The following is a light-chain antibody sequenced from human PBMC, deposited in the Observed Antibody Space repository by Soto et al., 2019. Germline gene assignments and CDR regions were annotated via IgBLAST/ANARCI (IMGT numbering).Light chain of an antibody. CDR3: QQFDSCPQT. Sequence: DIQLTQSPSFLSASVGDRITITCRASQGISSFLAWYQQKPGRAPKFLIYGASTLQGGVPSRFSGSGSGAEFTLTISSLQPEDSATYYCQQFDSCPQTFGQGIKVEVK. V-gene: IGKV1-9*01. CDR1: QGISSF. J-gene: IGKJ1*01. CDR2: GAS.